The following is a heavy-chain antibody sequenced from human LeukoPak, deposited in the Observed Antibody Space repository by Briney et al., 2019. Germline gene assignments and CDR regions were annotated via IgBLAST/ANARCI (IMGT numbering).Heavy chain of an antibody. CDR3: ARRIAVAGRAFDI. D-gene: IGHD6-19*01. V-gene: IGHV1-18*04. J-gene: IGHJ3*02. Sequence: ASVKVSCKASGYTFTGYYMHWVRQAPGQGLEWMGWISAYNGNTNYAQKLQGRVTMTTDTSTSTAYMELRSLRSDDTAVYYCARRIAVAGRAFDIWGQGTMVTVSS. CDR2: ISAYNGNT. CDR1: GYTFTGYY.